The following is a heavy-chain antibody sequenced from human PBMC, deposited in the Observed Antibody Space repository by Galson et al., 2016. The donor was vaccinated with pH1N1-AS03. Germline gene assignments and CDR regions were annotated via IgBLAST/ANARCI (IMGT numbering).Heavy chain of an antibody. D-gene: IGHD1-26*01. CDR2: LDRSGTT. J-gene: IGHJ4*02. CDR3: ARGATFAWERLSL. V-gene: IGHV4-34*01. Sequence: ETLSLTCAVQSGSLSGYYWTWVRQSPTKGLEWLGELDRSGTTIYNPSLETRLTMSVDTSKNQFSLELSSVTATDTAIYYCARGATFAWERLSLWGQGNLVTVSS. CDR1: SGSLSGYY.